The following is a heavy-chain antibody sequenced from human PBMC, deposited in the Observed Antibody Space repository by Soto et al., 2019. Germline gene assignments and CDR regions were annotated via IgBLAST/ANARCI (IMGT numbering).Heavy chain of an antibody. CDR2: IIPIFGTA. J-gene: IGHJ5*01. D-gene: IGHD1-1*01. V-gene: IGHV1-69*13. CDR1: GGTFSSYA. Sequence: ASVKVSCKASGGTFSSYAISWVRQAPGQGLEWMGGIIPIFGTANYAQKFQGRVTITADESTSTAYMELSSLRSEDTAVYYCARFKFCTSTTLDANWFDSSCQGTLVTV. CDR3: ARFKFCTSTTLDANWFDS.